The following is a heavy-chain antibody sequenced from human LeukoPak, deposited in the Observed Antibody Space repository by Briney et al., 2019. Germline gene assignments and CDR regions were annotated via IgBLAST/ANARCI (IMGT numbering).Heavy chain of an antibody. CDR2: INPSGGST. CDR3: AREEGYSGYTPSGLGSDY. D-gene: IGHD5-12*01. CDR1: GYTFTSYY. Sequence: GASVKVSCKASGYTFTSYYMHWVRQAPGQGLEWMGIINPSGGSTSYAQKFQGRVTMTRDTSTSTVYMELSSLRSEDTAVYYCAREEGYSGYTPSGLGSDYWGQGTLVTVSS. J-gene: IGHJ4*02. V-gene: IGHV1-46*01.